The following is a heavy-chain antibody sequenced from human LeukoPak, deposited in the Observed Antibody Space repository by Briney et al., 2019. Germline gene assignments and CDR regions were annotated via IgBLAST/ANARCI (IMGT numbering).Heavy chain of an antibody. CDR1: GFTFSDYY. J-gene: IGHJ4*02. CDR2: ISSGDTYT. CDR3: ARGPYSSGSSADY. V-gene: IGHV3-11*06. Sequence: PGGSLRLSCAASGFTFSDYYMSWIRQAPGKGLEWVSYISSGDTYTNYADSVKGRFTISRDNAKNSLYLQMNSLRAEDTAVYYCARGPYSSGSSADYWGQGTLVTVSS. D-gene: IGHD6-19*01.